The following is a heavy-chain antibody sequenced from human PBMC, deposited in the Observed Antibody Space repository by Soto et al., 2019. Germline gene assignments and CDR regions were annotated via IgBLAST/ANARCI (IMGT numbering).Heavy chain of an antibody. J-gene: IGHJ4*02. D-gene: IGHD3-16*01. CDR1: GYSFTGNW. Sequence: PGESLKISCQGSGYSFTGNWIGGVRQMPGKGLEWMGIINPADSDIKYSPSFQGQVTISADKSIGTAYLQWSSLKASDTAMYYCARHQRDDASRKIDCWGQGTLVTVSS. CDR3: ARHQRDDASRKIDC. CDR2: INPADSDI. V-gene: IGHV5-51*01.